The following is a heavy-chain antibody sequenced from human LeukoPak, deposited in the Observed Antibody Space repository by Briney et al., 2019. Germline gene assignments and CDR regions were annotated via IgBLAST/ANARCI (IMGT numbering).Heavy chain of an antibody. Sequence: WGSLRLSCAASGLTFSTYWMHWVRQAPGKGLVWVSRINGDGSTTDYADSVGGRLTISRDNAEKTLYLQKNSLGAEGAAVYYCARGACYAFDIWGQGTMVTVSS. CDR1: GLTFSTYW. CDR2: INGDGSTT. V-gene: IGHV3-74*01. J-gene: IGHJ3*02. D-gene: IGHD2-15*01. CDR3: ARGACYAFDI.